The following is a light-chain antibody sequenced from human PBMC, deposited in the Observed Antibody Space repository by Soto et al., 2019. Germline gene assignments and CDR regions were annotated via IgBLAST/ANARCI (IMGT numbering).Light chain of an antibody. CDR3: ISYPSGNFYV. J-gene: IGLJ1*01. Sequence: SALTQPASVSGSPGQSITLSCTGTSSDVGAYNYVSWYQQHPGKAPKLVVYGVSNRPSGVSNRFSGSKSGNTASLTISGVQAEDEADYYCISYPSGNFYVFGTGTKVTVL. CDR1: SSDVGAYNY. V-gene: IGLV2-14*03. CDR2: GVS.